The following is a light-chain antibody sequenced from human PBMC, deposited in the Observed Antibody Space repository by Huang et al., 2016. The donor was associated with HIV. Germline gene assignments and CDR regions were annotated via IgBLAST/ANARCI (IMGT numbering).Light chain of an antibody. Sequence: DIQMTQSPSSLSASVGDRVTITCQASQDISNYLNWYQQKPGKAPKLLIYDASNLETGVPSRFSGSRSGTDFTCTISSLQPEDIATYYCQQYDNLPFTFGPGTKVHIK. CDR2: DAS. CDR1: QDISNY. J-gene: IGKJ3*01. CDR3: QQYDNLPFT. V-gene: IGKV1-33*01.